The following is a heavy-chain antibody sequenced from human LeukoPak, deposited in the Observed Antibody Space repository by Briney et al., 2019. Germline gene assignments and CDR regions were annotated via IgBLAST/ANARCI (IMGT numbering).Heavy chain of an antibody. D-gene: IGHD3-3*01. V-gene: IGHV3-53*01. CDR2: IYSGGST. Sequence: GGSLRLSCAASGFTVSNNYISWVRQAPGKGLEWVSVIYSGGSTYYADSVKGRFTISRDNSKNTVYLQMNSLRAEDTAVYYCASPMSLITMSPRTAGCGMDVWGQGTTVTVSS. J-gene: IGHJ6*02. CDR3: ASPMSLITMSPRTAGCGMDV. CDR1: GFTVSNNY.